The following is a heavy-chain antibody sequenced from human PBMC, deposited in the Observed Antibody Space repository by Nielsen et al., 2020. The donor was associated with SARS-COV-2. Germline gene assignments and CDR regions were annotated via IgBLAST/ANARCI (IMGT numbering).Heavy chain of an antibody. J-gene: IGHJ3*02. Sequence: WVRQAPGQGLEWMGRINPNSGGTNYAQKFQGRVTMTRDTSISTAYMELSRLRSDDTAVYYCVRAPLDSSGYYDSYDAFDIWGQGTMVTVSS. V-gene: IGHV1-2*06. D-gene: IGHD3-22*01. CDR2: INPNSGGT. CDR3: VRAPLDSSGYYDSYDAFDI.